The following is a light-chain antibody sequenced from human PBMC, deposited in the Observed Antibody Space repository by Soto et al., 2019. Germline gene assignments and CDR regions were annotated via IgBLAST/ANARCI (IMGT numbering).Light chain of an antibody. J-gene: IGKJ1*01. V-gene: IGKV1-5*03. CDR1: QTISSW. CDR3: QHYNSYSEA. Sequence: DIQITQSPSTLSGSVGDRVTITCRASQTISSWLAWYQQKPGKAPKLLIYKASTLKSGVPSRFSGSGSGKEFTLTLSSLQPDDFATYYCQHYNSYSEAFGQGTKV. CDR2: KAS.